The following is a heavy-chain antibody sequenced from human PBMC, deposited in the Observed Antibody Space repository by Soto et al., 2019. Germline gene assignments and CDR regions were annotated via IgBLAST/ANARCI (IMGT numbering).Heavy chain of an antibody. Sequence: SDTLSLTCTVSGDSISTYYWTWIRQPPGKGLEWIGYICNSASTKYNPSPKSRVTISVDTSKNQFSLKLSSVTTADTAVYYCARGRFDFIWGTPAPYLDYWGQGALVTVSS. CDR2: ICNSAST. J-gene: IGHJ4*02. CDR1: GDSISTYY. D-gene: IGHD3-16*01. V-gene: IGHV4-59*07. CDR3: ARGRFDFIWGTPAPYLDY.